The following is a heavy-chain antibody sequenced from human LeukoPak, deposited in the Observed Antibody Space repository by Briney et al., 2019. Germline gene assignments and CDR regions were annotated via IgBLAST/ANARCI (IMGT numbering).Heavy chain of an antibody. V-gene: IGHV4-30-2*01. D-gene: IGHD3-3*01. Sequence: PTQTLSLTCAVSGGSISSGGYSWSWIRQPPGKGLEWIGYIYHSGSTNYNPSLKSRVTISVDTSKNQFSLKLSSVTAADTAVYYCAGLLPPYYDFWSGTYGMDVWGQGTTVTVSS. CDR1: GGSISSGGYS. CDR2: IYHSGST. CDR3: AGLLPPYYDFWSGTYGMDV. J-gene: IGHJ6*02.